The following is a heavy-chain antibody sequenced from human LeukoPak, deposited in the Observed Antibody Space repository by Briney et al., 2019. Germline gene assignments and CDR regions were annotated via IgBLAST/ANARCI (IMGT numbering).Heavy chain of an antibody. CDR2: IYHSGST. V-gene: IGHV4-38-2*02. D-gene: IGHD1-26*01. CDR3: ARARSGSYSY. Sequence: PSETLSLTCTVSGYSISSGYYWGWIRQPPGKGLEWIGSIYHSGSTYYNPSLKSRVTISVDTSKNQFSLKLSSVTAADTAVYYCARARSGSYSYWGQGTLVTVSS. CDR1: GYSISSGYY. J-gene: IGHJ4*02.